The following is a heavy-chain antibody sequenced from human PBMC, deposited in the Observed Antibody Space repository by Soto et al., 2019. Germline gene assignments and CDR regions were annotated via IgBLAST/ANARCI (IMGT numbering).Heavy chain of an antibody. Sequence: QVQLVESGGGVVQPGRSLRLSCAASGFTFSSYAMHWVRQAPGKGLEWVAVISYDGSNKYYADSVKGRFTISRDNSKNTLYLQMNSLRAEDTAVYYCARDLTFTIFGVARYYYYYTIDVWGQGTTVTVSS. D-gene: IGHD3-3*01. V-gene: IGHV3-30-3*01. CDR3: ARDLTFTIFGVARYYYYYTIDV. CDR2: ISYDGSNK. CDR1: GFTFSSYA. J-gene: IGHJ6*02.